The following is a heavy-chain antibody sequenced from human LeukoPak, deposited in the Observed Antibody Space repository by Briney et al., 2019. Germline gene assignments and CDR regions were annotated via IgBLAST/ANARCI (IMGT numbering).Heavy chain of an antibody. V-gene: IGHV4-34*01. D-gene: IGHD3-10*01. CDR1: GGSFSGYY. Sequence: PSETLSLTCAVYGGSFSGYYWSWIRQPPGKGPEWIGEINHSGSTNYNPSLKSRVTISVDTSKNQFSLKLSSVTAADTAVYYCARRGFGELLNYYYGMDVRGKGTTVTVSS. CDR3: ARRGFGELLNYYYGMDV. J-gene: IGHJ6*04. CDR2: INHSGST.